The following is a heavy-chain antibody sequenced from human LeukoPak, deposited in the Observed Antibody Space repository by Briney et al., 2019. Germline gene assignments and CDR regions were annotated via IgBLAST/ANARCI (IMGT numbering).Heavy chain of an antibody. CDR2: VGNGGDGT. CDR1: GFTFSSYA. V-gene: IGHV3-23*01. J-gene: IGHJ4*02. Sequence: GGSLRLSCAASGFTFSSYAIAWVRQAPGKGLEWVSTVGNGGDGTYYADSVKGRFTISRDNSKNTLYLQMSSLRAGDTAVYYCAKVTTASSGRGSDYWGPGTLVTVSS. D-gene: IGHD6-19*01. CDR3: AKVTTASSGRGSDY.